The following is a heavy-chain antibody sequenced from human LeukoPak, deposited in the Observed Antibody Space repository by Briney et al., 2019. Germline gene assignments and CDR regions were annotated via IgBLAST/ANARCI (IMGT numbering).Heavy chain of an antibody. J-gene: IGHJ4*02. D-gene: IGHD6-19*01. Sequence: SETLSLTCTVSGGSISSSSYYWGWIRQPPGNGLEWIGSIYYSGSTYYNPSLKSRVAISVDTSKNQFSLKLSSVTAADTAVYYCARGYSSGWYGTDFDYWGQGTLVTVSS. CDR2: IYYSGST. V-gene: IGHV4-39*01. CDR1: GGSISSSSYY. CDR3: ARGYSSGWYGTDFDY.